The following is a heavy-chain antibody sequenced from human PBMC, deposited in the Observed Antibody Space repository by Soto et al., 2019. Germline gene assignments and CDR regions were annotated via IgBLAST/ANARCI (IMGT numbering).Heavy chain of an antibody. D-gene: IGHD1-26*01. V-gene: IGHV3-21*01. Sequence: GGSLRLSCAASGFTFSSYSMNWVRQAPGKGLEWVSSISSSSSYIYYADSVKGRFTISRDNAKNSLYLQMNSLRAEDTAVYYCARDGIVGATKNYYYYYMDVWGKGTTVTVSS. CDR3: ARDGIVGATKNYYYYYMDV. J-gene: IGHJ6*03. CDR2: ISSSSSYI. CDR1: GFTFSSYS.